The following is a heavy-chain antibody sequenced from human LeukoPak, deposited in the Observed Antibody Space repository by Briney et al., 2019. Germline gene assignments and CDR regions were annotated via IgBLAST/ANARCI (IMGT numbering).Heavy chain of an antibody. CDR1: GFIFSNYE. CDR3: ANDLGWIQLNLG. J-gene: IGHJ4*02. D-gene: IGHD5-18*01. CDR2: ITGNGATT. Sequence: GGSLRLSCSASGFIFSNYEMNWVRQAPGKGLEWVSGITGNGATTYYADSVKGRFTISRDNSRNTVYLQMNSLRAEDTAVYYCANDLGWIQLNLGRGQGTLVTVSS. V-gene: IGHV3-23*01.